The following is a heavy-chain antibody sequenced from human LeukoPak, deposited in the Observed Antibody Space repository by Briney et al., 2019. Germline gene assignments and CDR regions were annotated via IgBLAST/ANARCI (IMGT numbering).Heavy chain of an antibody. CDR1: GGSISSGGYY. J-gene: IGHJ4*02. CDR3: ARGSSGWSTDY. D-gene: IGHD6-19*01. V-gene: IGHV4-30-2*01. CDR2: IYHSGST. Sequence: PQTLSLTCTVSGGSISSGGYYWSWIRQPPGKGLEWIGYIYHSGSTYYNPSLKSRVTISVDRSKNQFSLKLSSVTAADTAVYYCARGSSGWSTDYWGQGTLVTVSS.